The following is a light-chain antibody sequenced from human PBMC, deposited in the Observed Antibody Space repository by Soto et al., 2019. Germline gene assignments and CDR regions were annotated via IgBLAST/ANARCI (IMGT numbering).Light chain of an antibody. Sequence: QAVVTQEPSVTVSPGGTVILTCGSSTGAVTGDHYPYWFQQKPGQAPRILIYDTNNKNSWTPGRFSGSLLGGKAALTLSGAYPVDEADYFFFLSRGGLQVFGGGTKLTVL. CDR2: DTN. V-gene: IGLV7-46*01. CDR3: FLSRGGLQV. J-gene: IGLJ3*02. CDR1: TGAVTGDHY.